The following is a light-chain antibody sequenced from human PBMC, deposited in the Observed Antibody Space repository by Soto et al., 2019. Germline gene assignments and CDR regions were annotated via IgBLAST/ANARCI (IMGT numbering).Light chain of an antibody. CDR1: QSIASY. CDR2: ATS. Sequence: DIQMTQSPSSLSASVGDRVTITCRASQSIASYLNWYQHKPGKAPNLLIYATSILQSGVPSRFSGSGSGTDFTLTISGLQSEDFATYFCLQHKSYPWTFGQGTKVE. CDR3: LQHKSYPWT. J-gene: IGKJ1*01. V-gene: IGKV1-39*01.